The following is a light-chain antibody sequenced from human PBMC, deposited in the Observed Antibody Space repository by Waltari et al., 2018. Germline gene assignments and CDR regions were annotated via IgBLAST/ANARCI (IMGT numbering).Light chain of an antibody. CDR3: QKYDRLPAT. CDR1: QSVSRF. V-gene: IGKV3-20*01. CDR2: GAS. J-gene: IGKJ1*01. Sequence: EIVLTQSPGTLSLSPGERGTLSCRASQSVSRFLAWYQQKHGQAPRLLIYGASTRATGIPDRFSGSGSGTDFSLTISRLEPEDFAVYYCQKYDRLPATFGQGTKVEIK.